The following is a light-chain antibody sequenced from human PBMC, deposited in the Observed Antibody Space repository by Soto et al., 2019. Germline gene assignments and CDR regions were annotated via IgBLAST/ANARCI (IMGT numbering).Light chain of an antibody. J-gene: IGLJ2*01. CDR1: SSNIGAGYD. V-gene: IGLV1-40*01. CDR3: QSYDSSLSGYVV. Sequence: QSVLTQPPSVSGAPGQRVTISCTGSSSNIGAGYDVHWYQQLPGTAPKFLIYGNSNRPSGVPDRFSGSKSRTSASLAITGLQAEDEADYYCQSYDSSLSGYVVFGVGTKLTVL. CDR2: GNS.